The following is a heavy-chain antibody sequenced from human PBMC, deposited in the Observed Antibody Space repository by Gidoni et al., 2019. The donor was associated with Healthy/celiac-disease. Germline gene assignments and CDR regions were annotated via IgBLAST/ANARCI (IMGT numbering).Heavy chain of an antibody. CDR1: GFTFSRYG. V-gene: IGHV3-33*01. CDR3: ATSLRDAFDI. J-gene: IGHJ3*02. Sequence: QVQLVESGGGVVQPGRSLRLSCAASGFTFSRYGMHWVRQAPGKGLGWVAVIWYDGSNKYYADSVKGRFTISRDNSKNTLYLQMNSLRAEDTAVYYCATSLRDAFDIWGQGTMVTVSS. CDR2: IWYDGSNK.